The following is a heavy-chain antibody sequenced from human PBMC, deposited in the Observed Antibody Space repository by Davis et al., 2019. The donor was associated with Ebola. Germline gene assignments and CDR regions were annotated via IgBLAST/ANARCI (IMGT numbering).Heavy chain of an antibody. CDR1: GFTVSGNS. J-gene: IGHJ4*02. CDR3: ARDTTMAGTGVEQ. CDR2: LPGGSRDSI. D-gene: IGHD6-19*01. V-gene: IGHV3-48*02. Sequence: PGGSLRLSCAASGFTVSGNSMSWVRQAPGKGLEWVSYLPGGSRDSIYYADSVKGRFTISRDNGKNSLYLQMNGLRDEDTAVYYCARDTTMAGTGVEQWGQGTLVTVSS.